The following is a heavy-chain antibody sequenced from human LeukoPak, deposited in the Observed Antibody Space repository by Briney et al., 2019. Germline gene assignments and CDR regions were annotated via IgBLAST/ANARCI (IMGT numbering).Heavy chain of an antibody. CDR2: IYYSGST. J-gene: IGHJ6*02. CDR3: ASSYSSSWYGRNYGMDV. CDR1: GGSISSYY. Sequence: NPSETLSLTCTVSGGSISSYYWSWIRQPPGKGLEWIGYIYYSGSTNYNASLKSRVTISVDTSKNQFSLKLSSVTAADTAVYYCASSYSSSWYGRNYGMDVWGQGTTVTVSS. D-gene: IGHD6-13*01. V-gene: IGHV4-59*01.